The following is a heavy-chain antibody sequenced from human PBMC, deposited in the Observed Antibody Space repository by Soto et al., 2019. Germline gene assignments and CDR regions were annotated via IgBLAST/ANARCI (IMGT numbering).Heavy chain of an antibody. D-gene: IGHD3-9*01. Sequence: GASVKVSCKASGYTFRNFGISWVRQAPGQGLEWMGWISAGNGNTKYAQKFQGRVTITGDTSTSTAYMELSSLRSEDTAVYYCARDLSFDYYFDYWGQGTLVTVSS. V-gene: IGHV1-18*01. CDR2: ISAGNGNT. J-gene: IGHJ4*02. CDR3: ARDLSFDYYFDY. CDR1: GYTFRNFG.